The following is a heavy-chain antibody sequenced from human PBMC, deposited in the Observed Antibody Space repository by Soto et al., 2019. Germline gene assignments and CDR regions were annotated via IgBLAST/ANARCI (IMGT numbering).Heavy chain of an antibody. CDR2: INPNSGDT. V-gene: IGHV1-2*02. Sequence: QVQLVQSGTEVKRPGDSVKVSCKASGYTFTGYYVHWVRQAPGQGLEWMGWINPNSGDTYLAQRFQGRVTMNRDTSRGTAYMELRGLTSDDTAEYYCAKGGAIVAAGTRVYLYNAMDVGGQGTTVTVSS. CDR1: GYTFTGYY. D-gene: IGHD1-26*01. CDR3: AKGGAIVAAGTRVYLYNAMDV. J-gene: IGHJ6*02.